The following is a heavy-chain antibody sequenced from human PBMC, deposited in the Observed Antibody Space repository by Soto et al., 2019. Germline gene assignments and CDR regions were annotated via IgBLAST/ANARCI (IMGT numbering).Heavy chain of an antibody. V-gene: IGHV2-5*02. Sequence: QITLKESGPTLVKPTQTLTLTCTFSGFSLSTSGVGVGWIRQPPGKALEWLALIYWDDVKHNSPSLKSRPTITKDTTKNQVVLTMTNMDPVDTATYYCAHLLGGCNRSGCSPLRFDYWGQGILVTVSS. CDR3: AHLLGGCNRSGCSPLRFDY. CDR2: IYWDDVK. D-gene: IGHD6-25*01. CDR1: GFSLSTSGVG. J-gene: IGHJ4*02.